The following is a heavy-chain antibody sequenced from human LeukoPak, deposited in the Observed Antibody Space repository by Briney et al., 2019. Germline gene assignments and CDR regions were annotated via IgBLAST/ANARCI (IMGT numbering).Heavy chain of an antibody. CDR3: ARDGDSSGWYYYYYGMDV. V-gene: IGHV3-33*01. Sequence: GRSLRLSCAASGFTFSSYGMHWVRQAPGKGLEWVAVIWYDGSNKYYADSVKGRFTISRDNSKNTLYLQMNCLRAEDTAVYYCARDGDSSGWYYYYYGMDVWGQGTTVTVSS. D-gene: IGHD6-19*01. CDR1: GFTFSSYG. J-gene: IGHJ6*02. CDR2: IWYDGSNK.